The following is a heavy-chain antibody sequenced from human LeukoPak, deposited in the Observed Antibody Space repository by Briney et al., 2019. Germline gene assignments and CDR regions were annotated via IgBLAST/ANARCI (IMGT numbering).Heavy chain of an antibody. Sequence: PSQTLSLTCTVSGGSISSGGYYWSWIRQHPGKGLEWIGYIYYSGSTYYNPSLKSRVTISVDTSKNQFSLKLSSVTAADTAVYYCARGAPSGGADFVYWGQGTLVTVSS. CDR3: ARGAPSGGADFVY. CDR2: IYYSGST. V-gene: IGHV4-31*03. J-gene: IGHJ4*02. CDR1: GGSISSGGYY. D-gene: IGHD3-16*01.